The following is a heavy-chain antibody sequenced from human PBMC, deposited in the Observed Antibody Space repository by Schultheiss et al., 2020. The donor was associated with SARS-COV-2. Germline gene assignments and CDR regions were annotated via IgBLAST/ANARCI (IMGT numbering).Heavy chain of an antibody. Sequence: GESLKISCSASGFTFSSYAMHWVRQAPGKGLEYVSAISSNGGSTYYADSVKGRFTISRDNSKNTLYLQMSSLRAEDTAVYYCASFSPFRLQFVRQNWFDPWGQGTLVTVS. J-gene: IGHJ5*02. D-gene: IGHD5-24*01. V-gene: IGHV3-64D*06. CDR1: GFTFSSYA. CDR3: ASFSPFRLQFVRQNWFDP. CDR2: ISSNGGST.